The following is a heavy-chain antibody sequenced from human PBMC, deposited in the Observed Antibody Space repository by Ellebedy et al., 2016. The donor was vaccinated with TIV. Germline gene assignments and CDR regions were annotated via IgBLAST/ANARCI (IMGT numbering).Heavy chain of an antibody. CDR2: INTDTRNP. CDR1: GYAFSAYD. CDR3: VRDRRGAGPSQFGVDF. Sequence: AASVKVSCKASGYAFSAYDMNWVRQAPGQGLEWMGWINTDTRNPTYAQDFTGRFVFSLDTSVSTAYLENSSLKAEDSAMYFCVRDRRGAGPSQFGVDFWGQGTLVTVSS. V-gene: IGHV7-4-1*02. D-gene: IGHD3-10*01. J-gene: IGHJ4*02.